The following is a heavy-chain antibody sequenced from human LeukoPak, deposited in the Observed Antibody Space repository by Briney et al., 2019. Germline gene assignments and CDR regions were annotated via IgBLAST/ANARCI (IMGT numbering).Heavy chain of an antibody. CDR3: ASAWSY. Sequence: GGSLRLSCVACRFTFSNYWMHWVRQAPGTGLVWVSYISPDGSTTRYADSVKGRSTISRDNAKNRLYLQMNSLRVEDTAVYFCASAWSYWGQGALVTVSS. J-gene: IGHJ4*02. CDR2: ISPDGSTT. V-gene: IGHV3-74*01. CDR1: RFTFSNYW. D-gene: IGHD1-1*01.